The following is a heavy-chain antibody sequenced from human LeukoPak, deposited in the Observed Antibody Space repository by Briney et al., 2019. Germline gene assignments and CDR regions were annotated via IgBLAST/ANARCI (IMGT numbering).Heavy chain of an antibody. V-gene: IGHV1-18*04. CDR2: ISTYNGNT. Sequence: GASVKVSCKASGYTFTSSGISWVRQAPGQGLEWMAWISTYNGNTNYAQKLQGRVTMTTDTSTSTAYMELRSLRSDDTAVYYCARDYVWGSYRYFDLWGQGTLVIVSS. D-gene: IGHD3-16*02. J-gene: IGHJ4*02. CDR1: GYTFTSSG. CDR3: ARDYVWGSYRYFDL.